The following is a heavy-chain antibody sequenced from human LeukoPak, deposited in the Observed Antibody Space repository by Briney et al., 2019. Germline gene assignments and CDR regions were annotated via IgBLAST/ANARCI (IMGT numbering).Heavy chain of an antibody. V-gene: IGHV4-61*02. CDR1: GGSISSGSVY. J-gene: IGHJ3*02. D-gene: IGHD3-9*01. CDR2: VYASGTT. CDR3: ARNYDILTGYYSAFDI. Sequence: SETLSLTCTVSGGSISSGSVYWNWIRQPAGKGLEWIGRVYASGTTNYNPSLKSRVTISVDTSRNQFSLKLSSVTAADTAVYYCARNYDILTGYYSAFDIWGQGTMVTVSS.